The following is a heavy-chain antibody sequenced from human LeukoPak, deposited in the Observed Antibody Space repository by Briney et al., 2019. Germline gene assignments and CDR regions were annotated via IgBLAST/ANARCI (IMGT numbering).Heavy chain of an antibody. CDR1: GFTFSSYS. CDR2: ISSSSSYI. D-gene: IGHD6-13*01. Sequence: PGGSLRLSCAASGFTFSSYSMNWVRQAPGTGLEWVSSISSSSSYIYYADSVKGRFTISRDNAKNSLYLQMNSLRAEDTAVYYCARDTAVAGDYDYWGQGTLVTVSS. V-gene: IGHV3-21*01. CDR3: ARDTAVAGDYDY. J-gene: IGHJ4*02.